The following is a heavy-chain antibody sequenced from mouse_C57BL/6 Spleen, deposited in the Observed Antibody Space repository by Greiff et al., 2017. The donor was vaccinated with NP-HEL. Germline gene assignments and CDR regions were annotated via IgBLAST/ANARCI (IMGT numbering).Heavy chain of an antibody. CDR3: TREGDQGYFDY. J-gene: IGHJ2*01. CDR2: ISSGGDYI. V-gene: IGHV5-9-1*02. D-gene: IGHD3-3*01. Sequence: EVQLEESGEGLVKPGGSLKLSCAASGFTFSSYAMSWVRQTPEKRLEWVAYISSGGDYIYYADTVKGRFTISRDNARNTLYLQMSSLKSEDTAMYYCTREGDQGYFDYWGQGTTLTVSS. CDR1: GFTFSSYA.